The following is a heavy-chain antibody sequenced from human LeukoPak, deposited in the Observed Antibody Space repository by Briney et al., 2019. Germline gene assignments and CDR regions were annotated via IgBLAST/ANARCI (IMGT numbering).Heavy chain of an antibody. CDR3: ARDRHGMAV. CDR1: GFPFSSSS. CDR2: ISSSSSAI. V-gene: IGHV3-48*01. Sequence: GGSLRLSCAASGFPFSSSSMSWVCQAPGRGLEWVSYISSSSSAIYYADSVRGRFTISRDNAKNSLYLQMNSLRVEDTAVYYCARDRHGMAVWGQGTTVVVSS. J-gene: IGHJ6*02.